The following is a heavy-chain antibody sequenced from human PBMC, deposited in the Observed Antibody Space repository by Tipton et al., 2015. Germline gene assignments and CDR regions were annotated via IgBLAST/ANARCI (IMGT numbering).Heavy chain of an antibody. CDR2: ISGSGGST. J-gene: IGHJ4*02. CDR1: GFTFSTYA. D-gene: IGHD3-3*01. CDR3: AKQSFWSGYYSYFDH. Sequence: SLRLSCAASGFTFSTYAMTWVRQAPGTGLECVSTISGSGGSTYYADSVKGRFTISRDNSRNTLYLQMNSLRTEDTAVFYCAKQSFWSGYYSYFDHWGQGSLVTVSS. V-gene: IGHV3-23*01.